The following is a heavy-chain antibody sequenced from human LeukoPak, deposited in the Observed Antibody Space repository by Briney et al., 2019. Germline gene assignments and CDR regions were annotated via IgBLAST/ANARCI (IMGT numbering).Heavy chain of an antibody. CDR1: GFTFDDYA. Sequence: GRSLRLSCAASGFTFDDYAMHWVRQAPGKGLEWVSGISWNSGSIGYADSVKGRFTISRDNAKNSLYLQMNSLRAEDTALYYCAKDLRLLPQYFQHWGQGTLVTVSS. CDR3: AKDLRLLPQYFQH. D-gene: IGHD2-15*01. J-gene: IGHJ1*01. CDR2: ISWNSGSI. V-gene: IGHV3-9*01.